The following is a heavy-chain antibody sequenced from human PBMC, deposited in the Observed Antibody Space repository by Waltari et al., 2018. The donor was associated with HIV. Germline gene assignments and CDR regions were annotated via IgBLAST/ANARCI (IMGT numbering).Heavy chain of an antibody. CDR2: IPHSGKT. Sequence: QEQLQESGAGLVKHSETLSLTCRVSGSSITRAHYWGWIRQPPGKGLQWIGSIPHSGKTYYDPTLKSRINISRDTSKNLFSLELTSVTAADTAVYYCARLMSTTRFDSWGQGTLVSVSS. CDR1: GSSITRAHY. D-gene: IGHD1-7*01. J-gene: IGHJ4*02. V-gene: IGHV4-38-2*01. CDR3: ARLMSTTRFDS.